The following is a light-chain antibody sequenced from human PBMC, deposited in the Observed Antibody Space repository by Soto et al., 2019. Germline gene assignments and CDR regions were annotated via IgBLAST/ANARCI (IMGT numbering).Light chain of an antibody. V-gene: IGLV2-11*01. CDR2: AVS. CDR3: CSYTASDIWV. Sequence: QSVLTQPRSVSGSPGQSVTISCTVTNSDFGGYNFVSWYQQLPGKAPKLMISAVSQRPSGVPDRFSGSKSGNTASLTISGLQADDEADYFCCSYTASDIWVFGGGTKVTVL. J-gene: IGLJ3*02. CDR1: NSDFGGYNF.